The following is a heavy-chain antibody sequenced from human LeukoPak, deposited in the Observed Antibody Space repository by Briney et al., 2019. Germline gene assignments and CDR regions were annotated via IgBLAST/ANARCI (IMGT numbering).Heavy chain of an antibody. CDR1: GFTFSSFA. Sequence: GGSLRLSCSASGFTFSSFALSWVRQAPGKGLEWVSGIIDNGGSAYYADPVKGRFTISRDNSKNTLYLKMNSLSAEDTAVYVCAKIMGSSHCWGQGTLVTVSS. J-gene: IGHJ4*02. V-gene: IGHV3-23*01. CDR3: AKIMGSSHC. CDR2: IIDNGGSA. D-gene: IGHD3-10*01.